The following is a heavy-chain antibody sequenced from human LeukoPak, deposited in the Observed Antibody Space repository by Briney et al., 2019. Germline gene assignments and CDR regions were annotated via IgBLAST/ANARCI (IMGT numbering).Heavy chain of an antibody. D-gene: IGHD1-26*01. CDR2: INAGNGNT. Sequence: ASVKVSCKASGYTFTSYSMHWVRQAPGQRLEWMGWINAGNGNTKFSQKFQGRVAITRDTSASTAYMELSSLRSEDTAVYYCARFLGGSYGMDVWGQGTTVTVSS. V-gene: IGHV1-3*01. CDR3: ARFLGGSYGMDV. CDR1: GYTFTSYS. J-gene: IGHJ6*02.